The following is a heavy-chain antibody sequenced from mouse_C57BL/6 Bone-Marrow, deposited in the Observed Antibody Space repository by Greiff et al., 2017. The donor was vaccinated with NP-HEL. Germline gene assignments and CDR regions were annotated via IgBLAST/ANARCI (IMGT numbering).Heavy chain of an antibody. CDR3: ARNSNYLSWFAY. D-gene: IGHD2-5*01. Sequence: QVQLQQPGAELVKPGASVKMSCKASGYTFTSYWITWVKQRPGHGLEWIGDIYPGSGSTNYNEKFKSKATLTVDTSSSTAYMQLSSLTSEDSAVYYCARNSNYLSWFAYWGQGTLVTVSA. V-gene: IGHV1-55*01. J-gene: IGHJ3*01. CDR1: GYTFTSYW. CDR2: IYPGSGST.